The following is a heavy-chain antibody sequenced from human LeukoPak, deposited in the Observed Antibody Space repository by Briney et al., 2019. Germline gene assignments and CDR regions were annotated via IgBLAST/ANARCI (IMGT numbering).Heavy chain of an antibody. V-gene: IGHV4-59*08. CDR2: IYYSGST. D-gene: IGHD2-8*01. CDR3: ARINGVSSDAFDI. CDR1: GGSISGYY. Sequence: TPSETLSLTCTVSGGSISGYYWSWIRQPPGKGLEWIGYIYYSGSTNYSPSLKCRVTISVDTSKNQFSLKLSSVTAADTAVYYCARINGVSSDAFDIWGQGTMVTVSS. J-gene: IGHJ3*02.